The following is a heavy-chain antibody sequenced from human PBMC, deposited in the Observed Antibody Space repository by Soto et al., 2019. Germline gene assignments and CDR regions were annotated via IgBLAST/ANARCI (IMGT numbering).Heavy chain of an antibody. CDR2: IYYSGST. CDR3: ARGLRFLECEPTSFDY. CDR1: GGSISSGDYY. V-gene: IGHV4-30-4*01. D-gene: IGHD3-3*01. J-gene: IGHJ4*02. Sequence: QVQLQESGPGLVKPSQTLSLTCTVSGGSISSGDYYWSWIHQPPGKGLEWIGYIYYSGSTYYNPSLKSRVTISVNTSKNQFSLKLSAVTAADTAVYYCARGLRFLECEPTSFDYWGQGTLVTVSS.